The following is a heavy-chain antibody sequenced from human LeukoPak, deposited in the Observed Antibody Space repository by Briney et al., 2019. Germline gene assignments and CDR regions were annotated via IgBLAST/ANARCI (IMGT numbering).Heavy chain of an antibody. J-gene: IGHJ6*03. V-gene: IGHV3-30*02. CDR1: GFTFSSYG. Sequence: GGSLRLSCAASGFTFSSYGMHWVRQAPGKGLEWVAFIRYDGSEKYYPDSVKGRFTISRDNSKNTLYLQMNSLRAEDTAVYYCVKGRDYYMDVWGKGTTVTISS. CDR3: VKGRDYYMDV. CDR2: IRYDGSEK.